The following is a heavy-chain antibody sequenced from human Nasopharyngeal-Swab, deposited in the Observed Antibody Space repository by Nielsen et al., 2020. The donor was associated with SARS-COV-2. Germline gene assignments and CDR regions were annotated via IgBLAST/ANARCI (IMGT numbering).Heavy chain of an antibody. D-gene: IGHD4-23*01. CDR3: ARASDYGGNYEPFDH. Sequence: SETLSLTCTVSGGSISSYYWSWIRQPPGKGLEWIGYIYYSGSTNYNPSLKSRVTISVDTSKNQFSLKLSSVTAADTAVYYCARASDYGGNYEPFDHWGQGTLVTVSS. CDR2: IYYSGST. V-gene: IGHV4-59*01. J-gene: IGHJ4*02. CDR1: GGSISSYY.